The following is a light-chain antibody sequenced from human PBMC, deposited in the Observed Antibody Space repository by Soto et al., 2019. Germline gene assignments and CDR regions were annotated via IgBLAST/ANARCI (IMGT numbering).Light chain of an antibody. CDR3: QQSGDTPPWT. V-gene: IGKV1-39*01. CDR1: QSIRKY. J-gene: IGKJ1*01. CDR2: AAS. Sequence: DMRITQSPASVSASVVDRVIITCRESQSIRKYLNWYQHKPGKVPTLLIYAASSLQSGVPSRFSGSGSGTEFTLTITSLQPEDFATYYCQQSGDTPPWTFGQGTKVDIK.